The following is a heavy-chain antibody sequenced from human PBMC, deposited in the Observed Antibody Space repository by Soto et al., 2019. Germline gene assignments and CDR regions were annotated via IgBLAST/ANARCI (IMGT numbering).Heavy chain of an antibody. J-gene: IGHJ4*02. CDR2: MYYDGSDE. CDR3: AKDYSRTSYGIHY. D-gene: IGHD6-13*01. V-gene: IGHV3-33*06. CDR1: GFTFSSYG. Sequence: QVQLVESGGGVVQPGRSLRLSCAASGFTFSSYGMHWVRQAPGKGLEWVAVMYYDGSDEYYADSVKGRFTISRDNSKNPLYLQMNGLRAEDTAIYYCAKDYSRTSYGIHYWGQGTLVSLSS.